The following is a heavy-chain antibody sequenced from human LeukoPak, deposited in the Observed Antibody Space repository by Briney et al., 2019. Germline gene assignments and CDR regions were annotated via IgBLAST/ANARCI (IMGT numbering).Heavy chain of an antibody. CDR3: AKDVVGAINYFDY. V-gene: IGHV3-23*01. Sequence: PGGSLRLSCAASAFTFSSYAMSWVRQAPGKGLEWVSGISGSGGSTYYAASVKGRFTISRNNSKNTLYLQMNSLRADDTAVYYCAKDVVGAINYFDYWGQGTLVTVSS. J-gene: IGHJ4*02. CDR2: ISGSGGST. D-gene: IGHD1-26*01. CDR1: AFTFSSYA.